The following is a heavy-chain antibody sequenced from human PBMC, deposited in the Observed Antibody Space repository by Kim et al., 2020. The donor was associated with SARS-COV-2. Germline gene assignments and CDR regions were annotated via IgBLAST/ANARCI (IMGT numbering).Heavy chain of an antibody. J-gene: IGHJ4*02. D-gene: IGHD3-10*01. V-gene: IGHV6-1*01. CDR1: GDSVSSSSAI. CDR2: TYYRSKWYN. Sequence: SQTLSLTCAISGDSVSSSSAIWNWIRQSPSRGLEWLGRTYYRSKWYNDYAVSVKSRITITPDTSKNQISLQLNSVTPEDTAVYYCADISYVSGTNYWGQGTLVTVSS. CDR3: ADISYVSGTNY.